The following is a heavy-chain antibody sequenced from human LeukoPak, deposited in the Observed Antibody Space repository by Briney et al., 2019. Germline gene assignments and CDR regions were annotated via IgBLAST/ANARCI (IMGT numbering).Heavy chain of an antibody. Sequence: SETLSLTCTVSGGSISSSSYYWGWIRQPPGKGLEWIGSIYYSGSTYYNPSLKSRVTISVDTSKNQFSLKLSSVTAADTAVYYCARFRKWLDKSYFDYWGQGTLVTVSS. CDR3: ARFRKWLDKSYFDY. V-gene: IGHV4-39*01. CDR2: IYYSGST. D-gene: IGHD3-22*01. CDR1: GGSISSSSYY. J-gene: IGHJ4*02.